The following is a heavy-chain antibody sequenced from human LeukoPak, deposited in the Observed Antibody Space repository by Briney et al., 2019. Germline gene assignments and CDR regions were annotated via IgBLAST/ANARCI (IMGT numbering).Heavy chain of an antibody. V-gene: IGHV3-53*01. D-gene: IGHD6-25*01. CDR3: ARVAAAGPFDY. CDR2: IYSGGST. Sequence: PAGSLRLSCAASGLSVTSNYMSWVRQAPGKGLEWVSVIYSGGSTYTYYADSVKGRFTISSDNSKSTLYLQMNSLRAEGTAVYYCARVAAAGPFDYWGQGTLVTVSS. CDR1: GLSVTSNY. J-gene: IGHJ4*02.